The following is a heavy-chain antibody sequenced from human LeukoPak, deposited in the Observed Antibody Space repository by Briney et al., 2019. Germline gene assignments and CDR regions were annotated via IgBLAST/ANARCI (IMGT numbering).Heavy chain of an antibody. CDR3: AKEPSTYYDILTGYYFDY. CDR2: ISGSGGST. Sequence: GGSLRLSCAASGFTFSSYAISWVRQAPGKGLEWVSAISGSGGSTYYADSVKGRFTISRDNSKNTLYLQMNSLRAEDTAVYYCAKEPSTYYDILTGYYFDYWGQGTLVTVSS. CDR1: GFTFSSYA. J-gene: IGHJ4*02. V-gene: IGHV3-23*01. D-gene: IGHD3-9*01.